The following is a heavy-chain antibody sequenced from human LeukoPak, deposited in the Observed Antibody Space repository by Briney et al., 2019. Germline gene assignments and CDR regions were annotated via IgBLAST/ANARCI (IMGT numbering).Heavy chain of an antibody. CDR2: IKQDGSEK. CDR3: ARALSPYYYYGMDV. V-gene: IGHV3-7*01. CDR1: GFTFSSYW. J-gene: IGHJ6*02. Sequence: GGSLRLSCAASGFTFSSYWMSWVRQAPGKGLEWVANIKQDGSEKYYVDSVKGRFTISRDNAKNSLYLQMNSLRAEDTAVYYCARALSPYYYYGMDVWGQGTTVTVS.